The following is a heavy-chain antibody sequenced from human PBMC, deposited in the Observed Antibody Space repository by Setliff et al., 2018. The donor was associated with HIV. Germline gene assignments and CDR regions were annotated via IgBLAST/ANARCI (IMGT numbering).Heavy chain of an antibody. Sequence: PGGSLRLSCAASGFTLTDYPMHWVRQAPGNGLEWVAVIASHGNWHDYAASVKGRFTISRDTSRNTLYLQMNSLRVEDSALYYCARENNFDYWGQGTLVTVS. V-gene: IGHV3-30*04. CDR1: GFTLTDYP. J-gene: IGHJ4*02. CDR3: ARENNFDY. CDR2: IASHGNWH.